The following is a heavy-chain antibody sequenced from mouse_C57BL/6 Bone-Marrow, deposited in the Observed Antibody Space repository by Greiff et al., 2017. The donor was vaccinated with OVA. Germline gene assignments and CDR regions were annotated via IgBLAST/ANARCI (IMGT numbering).Heavy chain of an antibody. J-gene: IGHJ1*03. CDR1: GYTFTSYW. CDR3: ARFLDYYGSSYWYFDV. D-gene: IGHD1-1*01. Sequence: QVHVKQPGAELVMPGASVKLSCKASGYTFTSYWMHWVKQRPGQGLEWIGEIDPSDSYTNYNQKFKGKSTLTVDKSSSTAYMQLSSLTSEDSAVYDCARFLDYYGSSYWYFDVWGTGTTVTVSS. V-gene: IGHV1-69*01. CDR2: IDPSDSYT.